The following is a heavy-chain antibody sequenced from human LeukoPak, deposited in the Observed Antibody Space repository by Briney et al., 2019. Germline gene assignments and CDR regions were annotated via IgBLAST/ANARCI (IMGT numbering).Heavy chain of an antibody. CDR3: ARVSVHGYSDY. D-gene: IGHD2-8*01. J-gene: IGHJ4*02. V-gene: IGHV4-59*01. CDR2: IFYTGST. CDR1: GGSISNYY. Sequence: SETLSLTCTVSGGSISNYYWNWIRQPPGKGLEWIGYIFYTGSTKYNPSLKSRVTISVDTSKNQFSLKLSSVTAADTAVYYCARVSVHGYSDYWGQGTLVTVSP.